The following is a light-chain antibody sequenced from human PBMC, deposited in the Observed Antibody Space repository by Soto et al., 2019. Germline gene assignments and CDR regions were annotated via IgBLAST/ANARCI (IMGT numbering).Light chain of an antibody. CDR1: QSVSNNY. CDR2: AAS. J-gene: IGKJ1*01. CDR3: QQYCNSPWT. Sequence: EIVLTQSPDTLSLSPGERATLSCRASQSVSNNYLAWYLQKPGQAPKVLIHAASGRTTGIPDRFRGSGSGTDFTLTITRLEPEDFAVYYCQQYCNSPWTFGQGTKVEIK. V-gene: IGKV3-20*01.